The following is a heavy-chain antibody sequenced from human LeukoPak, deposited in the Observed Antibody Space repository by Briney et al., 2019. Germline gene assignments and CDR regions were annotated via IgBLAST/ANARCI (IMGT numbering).Heavy chain of an antibody. Sequence: GGSLRLSCAASGNYWMHWVRQAPGKGLVWVSHINSDGSWTGYADSVKGRFTISRDNAKNSLYLQMNSLRAEDTAVYYCARDLSPLGGVTTYYYGMDVWGQGTTVTVSS. V-gene: IGHV3-74*01. CDR3: ARDLSPLGGVTTYYYGMDV. CDR1: GNYW. D-gene: IGHD3-16*01. J-gene: IGHJ6*02. CDR2: INSDGSWT.